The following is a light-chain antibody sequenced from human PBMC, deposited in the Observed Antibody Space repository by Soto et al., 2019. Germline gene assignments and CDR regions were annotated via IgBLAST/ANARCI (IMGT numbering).Light chain of an antibody. CDR1: NRDVGSYDG. CDR3: CSSVYTNNLV. CDR2: EGN. J-gene: IGLJ2*01. Sequence: QSALTQPASVSGSPGQSITISCTGTNRDVGSYDGVSWYQHHPGKAPKLIIYEGNKRPSGVSNRFSGPNSGNMASLTISSLPAEDEADYYCCSSVYTNNLVFGGGTKLTVL. V-gene: IGLV2-23*01.